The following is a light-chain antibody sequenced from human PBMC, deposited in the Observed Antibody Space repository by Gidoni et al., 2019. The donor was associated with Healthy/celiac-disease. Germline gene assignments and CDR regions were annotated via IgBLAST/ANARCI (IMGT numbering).Light chain of an antibody. CDR3: QQYGNSPPIT. CDR2: GAS. J-gene: IGKJ5*01. V-gene: IGKV3-20*01. Sequence: PGTLSLSPGERATLSCRASQSVSSNYLAWYQQKSGQAPRLLIYGASSRATGIPDRFTGSGSGADFTLTISRLEPEDSAVYYCQQYGNSPPITFGPGKRLEIK. CDR1: QSVSSNY.